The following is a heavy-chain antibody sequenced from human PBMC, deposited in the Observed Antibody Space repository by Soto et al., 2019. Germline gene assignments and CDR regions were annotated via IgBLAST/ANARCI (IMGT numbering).Heavy chain of an antibody. CDR1: GGSISSGGYY. Sequence: QVQLQESGPGLVKPSQTLSLTCTVSGGSISSGGYYWSWIRQHPGKGLEWIGYIYYSGSTYYNPSLKSRVTISVDTSKNQFSLKLSSVNAADTAVYYCARAIVVVPAAMNWFDPWGQGTLVTVSS. CDR2: IYYSGST. V-gene: IGHV4-31*03. D-gene: IGHD2-2*01. CDR3: ARAIVVVPAAMNWFDP. J-gene: IGHJ5*02.